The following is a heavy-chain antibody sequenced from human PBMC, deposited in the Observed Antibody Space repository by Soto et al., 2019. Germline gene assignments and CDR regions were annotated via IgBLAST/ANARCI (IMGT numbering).Heavy chain of an antibody. J-gene: IGHJ6*02. Sequence: QVQLVQSGAEVKKPGSSVKVSCKASGGTFSSYAISWVRQAPGQGLEWMGGIIPIFGTANYAQKFQGRVTTTADESTSTAYMELSSLRSEDTAVYYCARSRYCSSTSCYTYFDYGMDVWGQGTTVTVSS. D-gene: IGHD2-2*02. CDR3: ARSRYCSSTSCYTYFDYGMDV. V-gene: IGHV1-69*01. CDR2: IIPIFGTA. CDR1: GGTFSSYA.